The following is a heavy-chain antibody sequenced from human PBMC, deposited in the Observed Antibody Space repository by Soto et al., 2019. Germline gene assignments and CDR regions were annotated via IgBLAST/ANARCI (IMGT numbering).Heavy chain of an antibody. Sequence: SVKVSCKASGGTFSSYAISWVRQAPGQGLEWMGGIIPIFGTANYAQKFQGRVTITADESTSTAYMELSSPRSEDTAVYYCARDFRPYNWFDPWGQGTLVTVSS. CDR2: IIPIFGTA. CDR1: GGTFSSYA. V-gene: IGHV1-69*13. J-gene: IGHJ5*02. CDR3: ARDFRPYNWFDP.